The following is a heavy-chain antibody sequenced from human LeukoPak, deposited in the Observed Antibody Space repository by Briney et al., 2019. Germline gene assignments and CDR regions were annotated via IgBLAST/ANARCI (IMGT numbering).Heavy chain of an antibody. V-gene: IGHV4-59*11. CDR3: ARAGGRTVTDNWFDP. CDR1: GGSISSHY. CDR2: IYYSGGT. D-gene: IGHD4-11*01. Sequence: SETLSLTCTVSGGSISSHYWSWVRQPPGKGLEWIGDIYYSGGTNYNPSIKSRVTISVDTSKNQFSLKLSSVTAADTAVYYCARAGGRTVTDNWFDPWGQGTLVTVSS. J-gene: IGHJ5*02.